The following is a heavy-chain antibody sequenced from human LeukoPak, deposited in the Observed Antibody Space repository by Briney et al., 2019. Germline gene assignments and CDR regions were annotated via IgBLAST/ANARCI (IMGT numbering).Heavy chain of an antibody. V-gene: IGHV4-4*07. CDR1: GNSFGDYY. CDR2: VDSSGNT. J-gene: IGHJ3*01. Sequence: SETLSLTCTVSGNSFGDYYWSWIRQPAGKGLEWIGHVDSSGNTNYNPSLESRVTMSVDTSKKQFSLKLTSVTAADMAVYFCARQFLVGSTFHAFDLWGQGTRVTVSS. CDR3: ARQFLVGSTFHAFDL. D-gene: IGHD1-26*01.